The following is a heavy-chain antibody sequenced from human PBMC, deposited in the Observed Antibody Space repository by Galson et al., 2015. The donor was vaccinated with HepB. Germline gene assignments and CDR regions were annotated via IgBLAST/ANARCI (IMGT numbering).Heavy chain of an antibody. Sequence: SLRLSCAASGFDFDIFALSWFRQAPGKGPEWVGSSRSTMYGGTTEYAASVRGRFTISRDDSNSIVYLQMNSLKTEYTAVYYCTRPLNSCSSSSCSRNDYFYGVNVWGHGTTVTVSS. CDR1: GFDFDIFA. V-gene: IGHV3-49*03. CDR3: TRPLNSCSSSSCSRNDYFYGVNV. D-gene: IGHD2-2*01. J-gene: IGHJ6*02. CDR2: SRSTMYGGTT.